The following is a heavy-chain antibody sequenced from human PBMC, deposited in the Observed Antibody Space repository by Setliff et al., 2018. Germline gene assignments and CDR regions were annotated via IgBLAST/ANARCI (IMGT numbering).Heavy chain of an antibody. CDR3: ARDGGEY. D-gene: IGHD3-16*01. Sequence: QPSETLSLTCTVSGGSISSSSYYWGWIRQPPGKGLEWVALISSDGSHKYYTDSVKGRFTISRDNAKNSLYLQMNSLRAEDTAVYYCARDGGEYWGQGTLVTVS. CDR2: ISSDGSHK. V-gene: IGHV3-33*08. CDR1: GGSISSSSYY. J-gene: IGHJ4*02.